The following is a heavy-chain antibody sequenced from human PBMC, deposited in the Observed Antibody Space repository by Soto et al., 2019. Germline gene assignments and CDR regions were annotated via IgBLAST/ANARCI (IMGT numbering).Heavy chain of an antibody. D-gene: IGHD3-16*01. Sequence: RGSLRLSCAASGLMFSAYTMNWVRQAPGKGLEWLSSISDDSTYIDYADSLRGRFTVSRDNGRKSLYLQMDSLRPEDTGVDYCATSYYFNHWGPGTLVTVSS. V-gene: IGHV3-21*01. J-gene: IGHJ1*01. CDR3: ATSYYFNH. CDR1: GLMFSAYT. CDR2: ISDDSTYI.